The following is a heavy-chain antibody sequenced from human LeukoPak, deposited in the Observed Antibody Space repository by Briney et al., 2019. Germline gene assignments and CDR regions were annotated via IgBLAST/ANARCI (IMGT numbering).Heavy chain of an antibody. CDR1: VYAFTSYG. Sequence: ASVKVSCKASVYAFTSYGISWVRQAPGQGLEWMGWISTYTGNTNYAQKLQGRVTMTTDTSTSTAYMELRSLRSDDTAVYYCGRDTSAQQLVPDYWGQGTLVTVSS. D-gene: IGHD6-13*01. CDR2: ISTYTGNT. CDR3: GRDTSAQQLVPDY. J-gene: IGHJ4*02. V-gene: IGHV1-18*01.